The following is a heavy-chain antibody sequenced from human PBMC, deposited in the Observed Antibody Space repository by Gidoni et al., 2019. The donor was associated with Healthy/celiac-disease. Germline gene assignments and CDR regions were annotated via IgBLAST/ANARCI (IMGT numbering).Heavy chain of an antibody. CDR3: ATEVYVSDAFDI. D-gene: IGHD6-6*01. Sequence: QAQPVQSGAAVSNPRASVTVSCKVSGYTLTELSMHWVRQAPGKGLEWMGGFDPEDGETIYAQKFQGRVTMTEDTSTDTAYMELSSLRSEDTAVYYCATEVYVSDAFDIWGQGTMVTVSS. CDR1: GYTLTELS. CDR2: FDPEDGET. V-gene: IGHV1-24*01. J-gene: IGHJ3*02.